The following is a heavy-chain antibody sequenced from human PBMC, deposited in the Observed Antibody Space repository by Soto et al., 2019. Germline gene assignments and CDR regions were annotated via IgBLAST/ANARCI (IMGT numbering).Heavy chain of an antibody. V-gene: IGHV1-2*04. D-gene: IGHD2-8*01. Sequence: ASVKVSCKASGYLFTDYGIAWVRQAPGQGLERMGWINVFNGDPRYAPNVQGWVTMTTDTSISTASMELTRLTSDDTAIYYCARGDSTDCSNGVCSFFYNHDMDVWGQGATVTVSS. CDR2: INVFNGDP. CDR3: ARGDSTDCSNGVCSFFYNHDMDV. CDR1: GYLFTDYG. J-gene: IGHJ6*02.